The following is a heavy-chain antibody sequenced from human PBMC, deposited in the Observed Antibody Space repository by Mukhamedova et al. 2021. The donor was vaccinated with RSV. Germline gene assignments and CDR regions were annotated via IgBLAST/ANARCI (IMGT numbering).Heavy chain of an antibody. D-gene: IGHD1-1*01. Sequence: GKGLEWVANINQDGSEKYYVDYVKGRFTISRDNAKNSLYLQMKSLRAEDTAVYYCARDGWDDGVYFDPWGQGTLVTVSS. CDR3: ARDGWDDGVYFDP. CDR2: INQDGSEK. J-gene: IGHJ4*02. V-gene: IGHV3-7*05.